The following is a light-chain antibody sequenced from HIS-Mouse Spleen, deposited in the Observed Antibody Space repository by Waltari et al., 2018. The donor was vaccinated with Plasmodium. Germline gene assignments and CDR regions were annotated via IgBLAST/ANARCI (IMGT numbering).Light chain of an antibody. CDR3: QQYNNWSFT. V-gene: IGKV3-15*01. Sequence: EIVMTQSPATLSMSPGERATLSCRASPSVSSKLAWYQQKPGQAPRLLIYGASTRATGIPARFSGSGSGTEFTLTISSLQSEDFAVYYCQQYNNWSFTFGPGTKVDIK. CDR2: GAS. J-gene: IGKJ3*01. CDR1: PSVSSK.